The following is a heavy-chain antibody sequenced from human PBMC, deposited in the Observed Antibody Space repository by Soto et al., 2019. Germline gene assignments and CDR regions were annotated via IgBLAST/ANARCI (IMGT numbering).Heavy chain of an antibody. CDR1: GGSISSYY. D-gene: IGHD3-9*01. CDR2: IYYSGST. Sequence: QVQLQESGPGLVKPSETLSLTCTVSGGSISSYYWSWIRQPPGKGLEWIGYIYYSGSTNYNPSLKSRVTISVDTSKNQFSLKLSSVTAADTAVYYCARDNARYFDPTKTSYYYYGMDVWGQGTTVTVSS. J-gene: IGHJ6*02. CDR3: ARDNARYFDPTKTSYYYYGMDV. V-gene: IGHV4-59*01.